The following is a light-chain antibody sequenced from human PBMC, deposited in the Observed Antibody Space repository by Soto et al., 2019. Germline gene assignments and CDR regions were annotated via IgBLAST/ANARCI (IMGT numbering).Light chain of an antibody. Sequence: QSALTQPASVSGSPGQSIAISGTETSSDVGGYNYVSWYQQHPGKAPKLMIYDVSNRPSGVSNRFSGSKSGNTASLTISGLQAEDEADYYCCSYTTSSTYVFGTGTKLTVL. CDR3: CSYTTSSTYV. J-gene: IGLJ1*01. CDR2: DVS. CDR1: SSDVGGYNY. V-gene: IGLV2-14*03.